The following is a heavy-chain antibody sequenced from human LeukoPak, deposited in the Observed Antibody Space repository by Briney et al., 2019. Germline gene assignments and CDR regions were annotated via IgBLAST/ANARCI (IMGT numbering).Heavy chain of an antibody. V-gene: IGHV1-69*05. Sequence: SVKVSCKASGGTFSSYAISLVRQAPGQGLEWMGGISPIFGTANYAQKFQGRVTITTDESTSTAYMELSSLRSEDTAVYYCARGNDYGGNPLCWGQGTLVTVSS. J-gene: IGHJ4*02. CDR1: GGTFSSYA. D-gene: IGHD4-23*01. CDR2: ISPIFGTA. CDR3: ARGNDYGGNPLC.